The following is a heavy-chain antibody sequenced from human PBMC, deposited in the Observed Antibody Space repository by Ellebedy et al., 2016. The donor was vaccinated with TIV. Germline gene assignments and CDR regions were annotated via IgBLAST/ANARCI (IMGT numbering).Heavy chain of an antibody. CDR1: GYSISNGFY. D-gene: IGHD1-1*01. J-gene: IGHJ4*02. CDR3: ARDPYNWNDPFDY. Sequence: SETLSLXXTVSGYSISNGFYWGWIRQSPGKGLEWIASIYKSGSTYYNPSLKSRVTLSVDTSKNQFSLKMTSVTAADTAVYYCARDPYNWNDPFDYWGQGTLVTVSS. V-gene: IGHV4-38-2*02. CDR2: IYKSGST.